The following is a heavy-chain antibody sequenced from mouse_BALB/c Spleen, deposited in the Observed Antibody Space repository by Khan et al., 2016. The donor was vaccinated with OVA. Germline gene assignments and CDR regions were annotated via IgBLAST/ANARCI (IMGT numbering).Heavy chain of an antibody. J-gene: IGHJ4*01. V-gene: IGHV1-69*02. CDR3: TRGSYYGSSSYDAMDY. Sequence: QVQLQQPGAELVRPGASVRLSCKASGYTFTSFWINWVKQRPGQGLEWIGNIYPSDSYTNYNQKFKDKATLTVDKSSSTAYMQLSSPTSEDSAVYYCTRGSYYGSSSYDAMDYWGQGTSLTVSS. D-gene: IGHD1-1*01. CDR1: GYTFTSFW. CDR2: IYPSDSYT.